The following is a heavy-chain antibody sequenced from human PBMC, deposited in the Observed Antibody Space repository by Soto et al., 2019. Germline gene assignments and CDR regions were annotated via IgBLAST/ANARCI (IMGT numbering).Heavy chain of an antibody. D-gene: IGHD2-2*01. Sequence: GGSLRLSCAASGFTFSSYSMNWVRQAPGKGLEWVSSISSSSSYIYYADSVKGRFTISRDNAKNSLYLQMNSLRAEDTAVYYCALGYCSSTSCFHDYWGQGTLVTVSS. J-gene: IGHJ4*02. CDR1: GFTFSSYS. V-gene: IGHV3-21*01. CDR2: ISSSSSYI. CDR3: ALGYCSSTSCFHDY.